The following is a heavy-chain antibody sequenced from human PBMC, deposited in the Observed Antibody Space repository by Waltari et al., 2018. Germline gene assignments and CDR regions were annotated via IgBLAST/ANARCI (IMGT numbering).Heavy chain of an antibody. Sequence: QVQLQQWGAGLLKPSETLSLTCAVYGGSFSGYYWRWIRQPPGKGLEWIGEINPSGSTNYNPSLKSRVTISVDTSKNQFSLKLSSVTAADTAVYYCARASSSSSSYYYYYIHVWGPLTTVTVSS. V-gene: IGHV4-34*01. D-gene: IGHD6-6*01. CDR3: ARASSSSSSYYYYYIHV. J-gene: IGHJ6*03. CDR1: GGSFSGYY. CDR2: INPSGST.